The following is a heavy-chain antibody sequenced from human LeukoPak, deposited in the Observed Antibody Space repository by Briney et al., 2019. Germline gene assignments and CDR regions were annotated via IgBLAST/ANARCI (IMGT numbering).Heavy chain of an antibody. CDR3: ARWYCGGGSCYSYYYGMDV. J-gene: IGHJ6*01. CDR2: ISAYNDNT. CDR1: GYTFTSYG. V-gene: IGHV1-18*01. Sequence: ASVKVSCKASGYTFTSYGISWVRQAPGQGLEWMGWISAYNDNTKYVQKLQGRVTMTTDSSTSTAYMELRSLTSDDTAVYYCARWYCGGGSCYSYYYGMDVWGERTTVTVSS. D-gene: IGHD2-15*01.